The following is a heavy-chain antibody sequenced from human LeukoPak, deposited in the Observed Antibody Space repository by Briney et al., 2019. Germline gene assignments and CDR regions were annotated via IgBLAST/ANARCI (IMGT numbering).Heavy chain of an antibody. J-gene: IGHJ5*02. D-gene: IGHD6-6*01. CDR2: IRYDGSNK. V-gene: IGHV3-30*02. CDR1: GFTFSSYG. CDR3: ARDKGYSSSSVGFDP. Sequence: GGSLRLSCAASGFTFSSYGMHWVRQAPGKGLEWVAFIRYDGSNKYYADSVKGRFTISRDNSKNTLYLQMNSLRAGDTAVYYCARDKGYSSSSVGFDPWGQGTLVTVSS.